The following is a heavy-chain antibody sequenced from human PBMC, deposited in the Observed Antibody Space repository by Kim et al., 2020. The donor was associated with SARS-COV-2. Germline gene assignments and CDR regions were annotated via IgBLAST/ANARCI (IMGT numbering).Heavy chain of an antibody. CDR3: AKDPTGGWKEGLWSFDY. CDR1: GFTFSTYP. Sequence: GGSLRLSCAASGFTFSTYPMSWVRQAPGKGLEWVSGLSGSGGRSYYADSVKDRFTISRDNSKNTLYLQMNSLRVEDTAVYYCAKDPTGGWKEGLWSFDYWGQGTLVTVSS. V-gene: IGHV3-23*01. D-gene: IGHD1-1*01. J-gene: IGHJ4*02. CDR2: LSGSGGRS.